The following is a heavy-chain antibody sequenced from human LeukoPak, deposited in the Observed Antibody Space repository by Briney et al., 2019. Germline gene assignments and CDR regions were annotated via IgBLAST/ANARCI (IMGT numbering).Heavy chain of an antibody. CDR1: GFSRSTSGVG. J-gene: IGHJ4*02. CDR2: IYWNDDK. V-gene: IGHV2-5*01. CDR3: AHHSTLYYFDY. Sequence: SGPTLVNPTQTLTLTCTFSGFSRSTSGVGVGWIRQPPGKALEWLALIYWNDDKRYSPSLKSRLTITKDTSKNQVVLAMTNMDPVDTATYFRAHHSTLYYFDYWGQGTLVTVSS.